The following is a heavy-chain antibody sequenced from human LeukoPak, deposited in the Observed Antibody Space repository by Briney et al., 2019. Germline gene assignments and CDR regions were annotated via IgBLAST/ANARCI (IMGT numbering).Heavy chain of an antibody. D-gene: IGHD2-2*01. V-gene: IGHV4-39*07. CDR2: IYYSGST. Sequence: SETLSLTCTVSGGSISSGSYYWGWIRKSPGKGLEWIGSIYYSGSTYYNPSLKSRVTISVDTSKNQFSLKLSSVTAADTAVYYCAREELVVVPAAMVSDWFDPWGQGTLVTVSS. J-gene: IGHJ5*02. CDR3: AREELVVVPAAMVSDWFDP. CDR1: GGSISSGSYY.